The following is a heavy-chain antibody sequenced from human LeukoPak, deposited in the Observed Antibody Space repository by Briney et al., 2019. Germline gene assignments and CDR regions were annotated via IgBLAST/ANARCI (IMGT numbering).Heavy chain of an antibody. V-gene: IGHV3-73*01. CDR1: GFTFSGSA. Sequence: GGSLKLSCAASGFTFSGSAMHWVRQASGKGLEWLGRIRSKADSYTTAYAASVKGRFIVSRDDSKNTAYLQMNSLKTEDTAVFYCRAAADLNDYWGQGTLVTVSS. CDR3: RAAADLNDY. D-gene: IGHD6-13*01. CDR2: IRSKADSYTT. J-gene: IGHJ4*02.